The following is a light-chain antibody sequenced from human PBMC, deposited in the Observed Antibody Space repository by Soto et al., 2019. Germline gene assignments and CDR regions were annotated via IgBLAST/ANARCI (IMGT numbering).Light chain of an antibody. V-gene: IGKV3-15*01. CDR3: QQYNNWPPMYT. CDR1: QSVSNN. J-gene: IGKJ2*01. Sequence: ETVMTQSPATLSVSPGERATLSCRASQSVSNNLAWYQQKPGQAPRLLIFGASPRATGIPARFSGRGSGTEFTLTISSLQSEDFAVYYCQQYNNWPPMYTFGQGTKLEIK. CDR2: GAS.